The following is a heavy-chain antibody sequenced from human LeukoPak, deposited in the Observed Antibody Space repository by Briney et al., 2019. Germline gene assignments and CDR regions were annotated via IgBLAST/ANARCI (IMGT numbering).Heavy chain of an antibody. V-gene: IGHV4-34*01. Sequence: PSETLSLTCAVYGGSFSGYYWSWIRQPPGKGLEWIGEINHSGSTNYNPSLKSRVTISVDTSKNQFSLKLSSVTAADTAVYYCARAQGIAAREGPLDPWGQGTLVTVSS. CDR2: INHSGST. D-gene: IGHD6-6*01. CDR3: ARAQGIAAREGPLDP. J-gene: IGHJ5*02. CDR1: GGSFSGYY.